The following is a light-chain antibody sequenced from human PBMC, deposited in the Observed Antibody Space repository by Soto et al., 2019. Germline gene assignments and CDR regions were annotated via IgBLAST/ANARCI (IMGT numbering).Light chain of an antibody. CDR2: SAS. CDR3: QEFHSSSRT. Sequence: DIRMTQSPSTLSASLGDRVTISCRASRNIDSWLAWYQQRPGGIPQLLIYSASNLQDGVPSRFSGSGSGTDFTLTINVLQPDDVANYYCQEFHSSSRTFGQVTRVDMK. J-gene: IGKJ1*01. CDR1: RNIDSW. V-gene: IGKV1-5*03.